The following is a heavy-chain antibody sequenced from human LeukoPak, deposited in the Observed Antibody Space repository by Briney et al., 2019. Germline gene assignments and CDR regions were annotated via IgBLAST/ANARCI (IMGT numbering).Heavy chain of an antibody. CDR3: ARAAATYYDFWGGYLERNYYYYYMDV. J-gene: IGHJ6*03. V-gene: IGHV3-7*01. Sequence: GGSLRLSCAASGFTFSSYWMSWVRQAPGKGLEWVANIKQDGSEKYYVDSVKGRFTISRDNAKNSLYLQMNSLRAEDTAVYYCARAAATYYDFWGGYLERNYYYYYMDVWGKGTTVTVSS. D-gene: IGHD3-3*01. CDR1: GFTFSSYW. CDR2: IKQDGSEK.